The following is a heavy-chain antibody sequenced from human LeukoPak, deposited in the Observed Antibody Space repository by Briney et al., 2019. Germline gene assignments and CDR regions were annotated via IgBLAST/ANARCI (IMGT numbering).Heavy chain of an antibody. CDR2: ISYDGSNK. CDR3: AKDGVAVKPYYFDY. D-gene: IGHD2-15*01. Sequence: PGRSLRLSCAASGFTFSSYGMHWVRQAPGKGLEWVAVISYDGSNKYYADSVKGRFTISRDNSKNTLYLQMNSLRAEDTAVYNCAKDGVAVKPYYFDYWGQGTLVTVSS. CDR1: GFTFSSYG. V-gene: IGHV3-30*18. J-gene: IGHJ4*02.